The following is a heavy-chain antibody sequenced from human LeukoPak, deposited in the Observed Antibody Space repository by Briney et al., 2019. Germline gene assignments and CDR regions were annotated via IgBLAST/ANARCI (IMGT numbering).Heavy chain of an antibody. Sequence: GGSLRLSCAASGFTFSNFGMSWVRQAPGKGLEWVSVIRSSGGSTYYADSVKGRFTISRDNSKNTLYLQMNSLRAEDTAVYYCAKMGWELIIWGQGTLVTVSS. CDR3: AKMGWELII. D-gene: IGHD3-10*01. J-gene: IGHJ4*02. CDR2: IRSSGGST. V-gene: IGHV3-23*01. CDR1: GFTFSNFG.